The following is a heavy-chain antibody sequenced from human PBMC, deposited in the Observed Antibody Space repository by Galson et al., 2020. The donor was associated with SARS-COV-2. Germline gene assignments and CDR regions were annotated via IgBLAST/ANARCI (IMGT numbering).Heavy chain of an antibody. D-gene: IGHD3-10*01. CDR3: AAGKSRWFGDLEEYNWFDP. V-gene: IGHV3-9*01. CDR1: GLTFDDYA. CDR2: ISWNSDTI. Sequence: GGSLRLSCAVSGLTFDDYAMHWLRRRPGKGLEWVSGISWNSDTITYADSVKGRFTISRDNAKNSHFLQMNSLRVEDTAFYYCAAGKSRWFGDLEEYNWFDPWGQGTLVTVSS. J-gene: IGHJ5*02.